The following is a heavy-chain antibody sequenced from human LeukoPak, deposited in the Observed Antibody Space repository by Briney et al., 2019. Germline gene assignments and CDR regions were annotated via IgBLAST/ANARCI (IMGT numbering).Heavy chain of an antibody. J-gene: IGHJ6*02. CDR2: IFYSGST. V-gene: IGHV4-39*01. CDR3: GRHQTMYYGMDV. D-gene: IGHD4/OR15-4a*01. Sequence: PSETLSLTCTVSGGAISSISDYWGWIRQPPGKGLEWIVSIFYSGSTYYNPSLKSRVTMSVDTSKNQFSLKLSSVTDADTAMYYCGRHQTMYYGMDVWGQGTLVTVSS. CDR1: GGAISSISDY.